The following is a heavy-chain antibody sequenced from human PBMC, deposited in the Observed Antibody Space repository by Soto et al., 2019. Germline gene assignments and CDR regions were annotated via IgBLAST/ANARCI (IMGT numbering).Heavy chain of an antibody. Sequence: SETLSLTCTVSGGSISSYYWSWIRQPPGKGLEWIGYIYYSGSTNYNPSLKSRVTISVDTSKNQFSLKLSSVTAADTAVYYCARASRYGGYRLDYWGQGTLVTVSS. D-gene: IGHD4-17*01. CDR2: IYYSGST. J-gene: IGHJ4*02. CDR3: ARASRYGGYRLDY. CDR1: GGSISSYY. V-gene: IGHV4-59*01.